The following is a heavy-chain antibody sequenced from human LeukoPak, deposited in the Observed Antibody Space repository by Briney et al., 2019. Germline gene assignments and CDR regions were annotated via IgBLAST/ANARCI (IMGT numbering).Heavy chain of an antibody. CDR2: ISAYNGNT. J-gene: IGHJ4*02. Sequence: ASVKVSCKASGYTFTSYGISWVRQAPGQGLEWMGWISAYNGNTNYAQKLQGRVTMTTDTSTTTAYMELRSLRSDDTAVYYCARDRTDSSAYYSDYWGQGTLVTVSS. V-gene: IGHV1-18*01. CDR1: GYTFTSYG. D-gene: IGHD3-22*01. CDR3: ARDRTDSSAYYSDY.